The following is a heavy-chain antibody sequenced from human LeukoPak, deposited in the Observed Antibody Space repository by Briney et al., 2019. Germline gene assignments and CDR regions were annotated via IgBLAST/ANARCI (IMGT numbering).Heavy chain of an antibody. CDR1: GGSISSYY. D-gene: IGHD3-10*01. J-gene: IGHJ6*02. CDR2: IYHSGST. V-gene: IGHV4-59*01. Sequence: SETLSLTCTVSGGSISSYYWSWIRQPPGKGLEWIGYIYHSGSTNYNPSLKSRVTISVDTSKNQFSLKLSSVTAADTAVYYCARVLGWFGELDYYYYGMDVWGQGTTVTVSS. CDR3: ARVLGWFGELDYYYYGMDV.